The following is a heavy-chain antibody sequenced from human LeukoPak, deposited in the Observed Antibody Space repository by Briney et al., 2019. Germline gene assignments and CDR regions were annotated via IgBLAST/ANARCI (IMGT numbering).Heavy chain of an antibody. J-gene: IGHJ6*03. CDR3: ARDYFDSSDYPQTYCYYYMDV. CDR2: ISSTSTFI. D-gene: IGHD3-22*01. V-gene: IGHV3-21*01. Sequence: GGSLRLSCAASGFTFSRYSMNWVRQAPGKGLEWVASISSTSTFIYSADSVKGRFTISRDTAKNSLFLQMNGLRAEDTAIYYCARDYFDSSDYPQTYCYYYMDVWGKGTTVTVSS. CDR1: GFTFSRYS.